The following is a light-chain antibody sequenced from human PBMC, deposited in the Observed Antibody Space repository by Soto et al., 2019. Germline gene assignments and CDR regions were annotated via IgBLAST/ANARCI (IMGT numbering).Light chain of an antibody. Sequence: DIQMTQSPSTLFASVGDRVTITCRASQSISSWLAWYQQKPGKAPKLLIYDASSLGSGVPSRFSGSGSGTEFTLTISSLQPDDFATYYCQQSNSYSRPTFGPGTKVDIK. J-gene: IGKJ1*01. V-gene: IGKV1-5*01. CDR3: QQSNSYSRPT. CDR2: DAS. CDR1: QSISSW.